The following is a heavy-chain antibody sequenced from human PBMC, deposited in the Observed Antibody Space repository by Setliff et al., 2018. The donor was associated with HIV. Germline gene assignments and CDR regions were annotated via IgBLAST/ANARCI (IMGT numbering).Heavy chain of an antibody. J-gene: IGHJ4*02. CDR1: GGSISSGTYY. Sequence: PSETLSLTCTVSGGSISSGTYYWSWIRQPAGKGLEWMGRMYINGNSNYNPSLKSRATISIDTSKNQFSLRLSSVTAADTAVYYCARVWFGEFREAHFDSWGQGTLVTVSS. CDR3: ARVWFGEFREAHFDS. D-gene: IGHD3-10*01. CDR2: MYINGNS. V-gene: IGHV4-61*02.